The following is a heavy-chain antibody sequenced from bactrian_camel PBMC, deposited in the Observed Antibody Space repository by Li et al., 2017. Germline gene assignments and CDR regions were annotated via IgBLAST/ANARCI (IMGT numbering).Heavy chain of an antibody. J-gene: IGHJ4*01. CDR2: IDTSFAGNT. D-gene: IGHD2*01. CDR1: GYSRT. V-gene: IGHV3S54*01. CDR3: ATYGSTDFADKMEFGGFYYNV. Sequence: HVQLVESGGGSVQAVGSLRLSCAASGYSRTMGWFRQPPGKKREGVAAIDTSFAGNTYYADSVKSRFTISLDIAKNTVYLQMDMVKPEDTAMYYCATYGSTDFADKMEFGGFYYNVWGQGTQVTVS.